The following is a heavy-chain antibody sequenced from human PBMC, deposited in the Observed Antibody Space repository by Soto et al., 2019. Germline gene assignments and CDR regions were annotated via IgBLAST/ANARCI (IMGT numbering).Heavy chain of an antibody. CDR1: GGSISTVDYW. J-gene: IGHJ4*02. CDR2: IYDGGRT. Sequence: QVQLQESGPGLVKPSQTLSLTCTVSGGSISTVDYWWSWIRQSPDMGLEWIGHIYDGGRTYHNPSLESRVTMSIDTSKSQLSLTLGSVSAADTAVYHCARGPSGDKVDSWGQGTLVTVSS. D-gene: IGHD7-27*01. CDR3: ARGPSGDKVDS. V-gene: IGHV4-30-4*01.